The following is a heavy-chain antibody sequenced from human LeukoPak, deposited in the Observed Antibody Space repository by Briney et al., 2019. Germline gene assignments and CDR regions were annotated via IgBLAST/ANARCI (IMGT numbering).Heavy chain of an antibody. D-gene: IGHD3-22*01. J-gene: IGHJ4*02. CDR3: ARGRNFLKYYYDSSGYYYAPPPFDY. CDR1: GGSITTYD. CDR2: MSYSGST. V-gene: IGHV4-59*01. Sequence: MPSETLSLTCTVSGGSITTYDWSWSWVRQPPGKGLEWIGYMSYSGSTSYNPSLESRVTITVDTSENQFSLKFSSVTAADTAVYYCARGRNFLKYYYDSSGYYYAPPPFDYWGQGTLVTVSS.